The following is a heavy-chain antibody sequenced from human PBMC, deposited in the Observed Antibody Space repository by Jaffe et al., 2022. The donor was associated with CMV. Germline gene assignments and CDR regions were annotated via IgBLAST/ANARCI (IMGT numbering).Heavy chain of an antibody. CDR3: ARGHRVCGGDCYSGAFDI. CDR2: ISSNGGST. V-gene: IGHV3-64*01. J-gene: IGHJ3*02. D-gene: IGHD2-21*02. Sequence: EVQLVESGGGLVQPGGSLRLSCAASGFTFSSYAMHWVRQAPGKGLEYVSAISSNGGSTYYANSVKGRFTISRDNSKNTLYLQMGSLRAEDMAVYYCARGHRVCGGDCYSGAFDIWGQGTMVTVSS. CDR1: GFTFSSYA.